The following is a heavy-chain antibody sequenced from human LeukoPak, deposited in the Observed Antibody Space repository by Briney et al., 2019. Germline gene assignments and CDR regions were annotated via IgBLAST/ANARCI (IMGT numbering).Heavy chain of an antibody. V-gene: IGHV3-43*02. D-gene: IGHD6-13*01. CDR2: ISGDGGST. J-gene: IGHJ6*02. CDR3: AKDKILAAAGLKYYYYYGMDV. CDR1: GFTFDDYA. Sequence: GGSLRLSCAASGFTFDDYAMHWVRQAPGKGLEWVSLISGDGGSTYYADSVKGRFTISRDNSKNSLYLQMNSLRTEDTALYYCAKDKILAAAGLKYYYYYGMDVWGQGTTVTVSS.